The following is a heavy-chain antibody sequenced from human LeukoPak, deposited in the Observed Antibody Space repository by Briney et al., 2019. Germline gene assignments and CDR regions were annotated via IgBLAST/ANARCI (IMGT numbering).Heavy chain of an antibody. V-gene: IGHV3-49*04. Sequence: GSLRPSCAASGFTFSSYAMHWVRQAPGKGLEWVGFIRSKAYDGTTEYAASVKGRFTISRDDSKSIAYLQMNSLKTEDTAVYYCARDGYCSGGTCYPSGWFDPWGQGTLVTVSS. CDR1: GFTFSSYA. D-gene: IGHD2-15*01. CDR3: ARDGYCSGGTCYPSGWFDP. CDR2: IRSKAYDGTT. J-gene: IGHJ5*02.